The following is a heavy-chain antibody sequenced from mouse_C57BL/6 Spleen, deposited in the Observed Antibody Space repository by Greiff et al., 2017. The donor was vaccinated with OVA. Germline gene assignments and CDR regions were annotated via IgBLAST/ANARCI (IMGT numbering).Heavy chain of an antibody. V-gene: IGHV1-80*01. CDR2: IYPGDGDT. D-gene: IGHD3-2*02. CDR1: GYAFSSYW. J-gene: IGHJ3*01. Sequence: QVQLQQSGAELVKPGASVKISCKASGYAFSSYWMNWVKQRPGKGLEWIGQIYPGDGDTNYNGKFKGKATLTADKSSSTAYMQLSSLTSEDSAVYFCARSSDSSGPSWFAYWGQGTLVTVSA. CDR3: ARSSDSSGPSWFAY.